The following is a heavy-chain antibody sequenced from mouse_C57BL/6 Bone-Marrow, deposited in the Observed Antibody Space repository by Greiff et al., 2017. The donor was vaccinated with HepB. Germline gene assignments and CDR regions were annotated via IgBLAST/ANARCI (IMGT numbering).Heavy chain of an antibody. CDR2: ISNLAYSI. D-gene: IGHD1-1*01. V-gene: IGHV5-15*01. Sequence: EVKLVESGGGLVQPGGSLKLSCAASGFTFSDYGMAWVRQAPRKGPEWVAFISNLAYSIYYADTVTGRFTISRENAKNTLYREMSSLRSEDTAMYYCARHSLLLRDYAMDYWGQGTSVTVSS. J-gene: IGHJ4*01. CDR3: ARHSLLLRDYAMDY. CDR1: GFTFSDYG.